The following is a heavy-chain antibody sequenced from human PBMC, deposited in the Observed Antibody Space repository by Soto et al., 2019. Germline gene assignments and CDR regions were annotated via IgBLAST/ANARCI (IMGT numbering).Heavy chain of an antibody. CDR3: ARGIKYYYDSSGYYRWFDP. J-gene: IGHJ5*02. CDR1: GGSFSGYY. CDR2: INHSGST. D-gene: IGHD3-22*01. Sequence: LSLTCAVYGGSFSGYYRSWIRQPPGKGLEWIGEINHSGSTNYNPSLKSRVTISVDTSKNQFSLKLSSVTAADTAVYYCARGIKYYYDSSGYYRWFDPWGQGTLVTVSS. V-gene: IGHV4-34*01.